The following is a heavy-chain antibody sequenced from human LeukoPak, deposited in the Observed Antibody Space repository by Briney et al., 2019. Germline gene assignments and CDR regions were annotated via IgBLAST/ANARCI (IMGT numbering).Heavy chain of an antibody. V-gene: IGHV1-8*01. J-gene: IGHJ4*02. CDR3: ASYEYSSSSNFDY. D-gene: IGHD6-6*01. CDR2: MNPNSGNT. Sequence: ASVKVSCKASGYTFTSYDINWVRQATGQGLEWMGWMNPNSGNTGYAQKFQGRVTITRNTSISTAYMELSSLRCEDTGVYYCASYEYSSSSNFDYWGQGTLVTVSS. CDR1: GYTFTSYD.